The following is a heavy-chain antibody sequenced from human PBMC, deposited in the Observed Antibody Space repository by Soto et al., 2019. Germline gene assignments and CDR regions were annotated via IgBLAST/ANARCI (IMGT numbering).Heavy chain of an antibody. CDR2: ISYDGSNK. J-gene: IGHJ6*02. D-gene: IGHD6-19*01. Sequence: QVQLVESGGGVVQPGRSLRLSCAASGFTFSSYGMHWVRQAPGKWLEWVAVISYDGSNKYYADSVKGRFTISRDNSKNTLYLQMNSLRAEDTAVYYCAKDLKQWLVEDYYYGMDVWGQGTTVTVSS. CDR1: GFTFSSYG. V-gene: IGHV3-30*18. CDR3: AKDLKQWLVEDYYYGMDV.